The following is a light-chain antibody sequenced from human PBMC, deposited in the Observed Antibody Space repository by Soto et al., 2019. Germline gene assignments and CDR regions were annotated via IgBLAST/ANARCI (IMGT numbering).Light chain of an antibody. CDR3: ASWDDSLSGSD. V-gene: IGLV1-47*01. J-gene: IGLJ2*01. CDR2: RND. Sequence: QSVLTQSPSVSATPGQRVTISCSGSSSNIGSNYVYWYQQLPGTAPKLLIYRNDQRPSGVPERFTGSKSGTSASLAISGLRPEDEADYFCASWDDSLSGSDFGGGTKLTVL. CDR1: SSNIGSNY.